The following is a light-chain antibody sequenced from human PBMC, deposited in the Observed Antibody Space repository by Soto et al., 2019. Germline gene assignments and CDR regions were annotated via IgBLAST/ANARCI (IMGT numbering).Light chain of an antibody. CDR2: GAS. V-gene: IGKV3-15*01. Sequence: EIVMTQSPATLSVSPGERATLSCRASRNINRKLAWYQQKPGQAPRLLISGASTRATGIPARFSGCGSGTEVTLTISSLQSEDFAVYYCQQYYDYPPLIFGGGTKVEIK. CDR3: QQYYDYPPLI. J-gene: IGKJ4*01. CDR1: RNINRK.